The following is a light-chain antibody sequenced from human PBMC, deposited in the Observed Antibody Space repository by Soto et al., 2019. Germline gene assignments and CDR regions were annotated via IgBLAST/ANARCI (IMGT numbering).Light chain of an antibody. J-gene: IGLJ2*01. Sequence: QPVLTQSPSASASLGASVKLTCTLSSGHSNYAIAWHQQQPEKGPRYLMKLNSDGSHSKGDGIPDRFSGSSSGAERYLTISSLQYEDEADYYCQTWGTGKGVFGGGTKVTVL. CDR3: QTWGTGKGV. CDR2: LNSDGSH. CDR1: SGHSNYA. V-gene: IGLV4-69*01.